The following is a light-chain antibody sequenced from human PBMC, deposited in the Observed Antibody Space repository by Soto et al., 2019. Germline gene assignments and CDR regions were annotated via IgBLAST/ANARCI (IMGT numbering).Light chain of an antibody. V-gene: IGKV3-11*01. CDR1: QSVTTF. Sequence: EIVLTQSPATLSLSPGERATLSCRVSQSVTTFLAWYQQKPGQAPRLLIYDASHRATGIPARFSGSGSGTDFTLTISSLEPEDFAVYYCQQRSNWPLTFGGWTKVEIK. CDR2: DAS. CDR3: QQRSNWPLT. J-gene: IGKJ4*01.